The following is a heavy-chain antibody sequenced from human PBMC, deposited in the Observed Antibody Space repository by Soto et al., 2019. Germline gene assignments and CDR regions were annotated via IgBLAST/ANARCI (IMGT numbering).Heavy chain of an antibody. J-gene: IGHJ5*02. CDR2: IIPILGIA. CDR1: GGTFSSYT. V-gene: IGHV1-69*02. CDR3: ARGGRMQLGDAYNWFDP. D-gene: IGHD5-18*01. Sequence: QVQLVQSGAEVKKPGSSVKVSCKASGGTFSSYTISWVRQAPGQGLEWMGRIIPILGIANYAQKFQGRVTITADKSTSAAYMELSSLRSEDTAVYYCARGGRMQLGDAYNWFDPWGQGTLVTVSS.